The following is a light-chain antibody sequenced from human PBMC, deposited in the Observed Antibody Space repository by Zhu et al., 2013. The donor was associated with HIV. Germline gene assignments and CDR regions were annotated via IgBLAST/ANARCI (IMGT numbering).Light chain of an antibody. J-gene: IGKJ3*01. V-gene: IGKV1-12*01. Sequence: DIEMTQSPSSVSASVGDRVTITCRASHGITTWLNWYQQKPGEAPKLLIYAASTLPSGVPARFSGSGFGTDFLLTITSLQPEDVATYFCQKYNRAPFTFGPGTTV. CDR2: AAS. CDR3: QKYNRAPFT. CDR1: HGITTW.